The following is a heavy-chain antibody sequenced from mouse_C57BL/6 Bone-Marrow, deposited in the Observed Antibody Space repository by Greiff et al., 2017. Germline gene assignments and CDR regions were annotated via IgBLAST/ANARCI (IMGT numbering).Heavy chain of an antibody. V-gene: IGHV1-82*01. Sequence: QVQLQQSGPELVKPGASVKISCKASGYAFSSSWMNWVKQRPGKGLEWIGLIYPGDGDTNYNGTFTGKATLTADKSSSKAYMQLSSLTSEYSAVYFCGPYWYFDVWGTGTTVTVSS. J-gene: IGHJ1*03. CDR1: GYAFSSSW. CDR3: GPYWYFDV. CDR2: IYPGDGDT.